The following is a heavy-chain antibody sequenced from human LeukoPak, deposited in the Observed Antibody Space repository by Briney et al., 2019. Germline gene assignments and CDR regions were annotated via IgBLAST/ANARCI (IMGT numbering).Heavy chain of an antibody. J-gene: IGHJ4*02. CDR3: ARDNDGIAARLLGY. V-gene: IGHV1-69*13. Sequence: SVKVSCKASGGTFSSYAISWVRQAPGQGLEWMGGIIPIFGTANYAQKFQGRVTITADESTSTVYMELSSLRSEDTAVYYCARDNDGIAARLLGYWGQGTLVTVSS. CDR2: IIPIFGTA. CDR1: GGTFSSYA. D-gene: IGHD6-6*01.